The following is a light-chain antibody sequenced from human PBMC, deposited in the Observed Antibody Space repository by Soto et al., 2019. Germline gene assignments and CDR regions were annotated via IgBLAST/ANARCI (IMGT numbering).Light chain of an antibody. J-gene: IGKJ1*01. Sequence: DIQMTQSPTSLSASVGDRVTITCRASQGIGYNLAWYQQKPGKVPKVLIYTASTLPTGVPSRFSGSGSGTEFTLTINSLQPEVVVTYFCQKYDSVPWTFGQGTRVEI. V-gene: IGKV1-27*01. CDR2: TAS. CDR1: QGIGYN. CDR3: QKYDSVPWT.